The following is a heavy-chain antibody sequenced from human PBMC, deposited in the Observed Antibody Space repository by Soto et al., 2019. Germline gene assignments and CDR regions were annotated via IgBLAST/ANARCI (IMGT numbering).Heavy chain of an antibody. CDR1: GGSISSGGYY. Sequence: PSETLSLTCTISGGSISSGGYYWSWIRQHPGKGLEWIGYIYYSGSTYYNPSLKSRVTISVDTSKNQFSLKLSSVTAADTAVYHCARGPPAGYIYGSNWGYLDYWGQGTLVTVSS. D-gene: IGHD5-18*01. J-gene: IGHJ4*02. CDR2: IYYSGST. CDR3: ARGPPAGYIYGSNWGYLDY. V-gene: IGHV4-31*03.